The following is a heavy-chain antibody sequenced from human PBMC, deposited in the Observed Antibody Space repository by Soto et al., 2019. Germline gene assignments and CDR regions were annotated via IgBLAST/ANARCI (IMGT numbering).Heavy chain of an antibody. CDR3: ARDRVLVPAAMLGGYYFDY. CDR1: GYTFTSYA. V-gene: IGHV1-3*01. J-gene: IGHJ4*02. Sequence: EASVKVSCKASGYTFTSYAMHWVRQAPGQRLEWMGWINAGNGNTKYSQKFQGRVTITADESTSTAYMELSSLRSEDTAVYYCARDRVLVPAAMLGGYYFDYWGQGTLVTVPQ. CDR2: INAGNGNT. D-gene: IGHD2-2*01.